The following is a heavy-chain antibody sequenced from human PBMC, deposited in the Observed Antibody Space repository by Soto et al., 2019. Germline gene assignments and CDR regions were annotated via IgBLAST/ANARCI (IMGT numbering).Heavy chain of an antibody. V-gene: IGHV6-1*01. CDR1: RHSVSGNSAA. J-gene: IGHJ4*02. D-gene: IGHD3-16*01. Sequence: SQTLALPCAFSRHSVSGNSAAWNWSRQSPSRGLEGLGRTYYRSRWCNDYAVYGNSRLTDTHETSKNQVSLPVNPVTPEDTLVYYCASEFPYYVSSDSYFDYWGQGAMVTVSS. CDR3: ASEFPYYVSSDSYFDY. CDR2: TYYRSRWCN.